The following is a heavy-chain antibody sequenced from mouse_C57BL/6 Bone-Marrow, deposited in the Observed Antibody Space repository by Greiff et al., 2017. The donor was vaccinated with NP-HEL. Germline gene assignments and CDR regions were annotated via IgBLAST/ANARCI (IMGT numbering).Heavy chain of an antibody. CDR1: GFTFTDYY. CDR2: IRNKANGYTT. Sequence: EVKLVESGGGLVQPGGSLSLSCAASGFTFTDYYMSWVRQPPGKALEWLGFIRNKANGYTTEYSASVNGRFTISRDNSQSILYLQMNARRAEDSATYYGARYGDYVYYFDYWGQGTTLTVSS. CDR3: ARYGDYVYYFDY. J-gene: IGHJ2*01. V-gene: IGHV7-3*01. D-gene: IGHD2-4*01.